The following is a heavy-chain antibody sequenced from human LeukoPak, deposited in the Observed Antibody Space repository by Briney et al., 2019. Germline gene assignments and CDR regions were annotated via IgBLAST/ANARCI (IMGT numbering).Heavy chain of an antibody. Sequence: GASVKVSCKASVYTFTSYDINWVRQAPGQGLEWMGWMNPNSGNTGYAQKFQGRVTITRNTSISTAYMELSSLRPEDTAVYYCARDKAAGENWFDPWGQGTLVTVSS. CDR3: ARDKAAGENWFDP. D-gene: IGHD6-13*01. CDR1: VYTFTSYD. CDR2: MNPNSGNT. J-gene: IGHJ5*02. V-gene: IGHV1-8*03.